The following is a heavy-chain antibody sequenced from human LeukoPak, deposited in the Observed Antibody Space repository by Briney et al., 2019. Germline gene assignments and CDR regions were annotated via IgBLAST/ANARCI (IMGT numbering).Heavy chain of an antibody. V-gene: IGHV3-74*01. Sequence: PGGSLRLSCGASGFTFSNYWMHWVRQVPGKGLVWVARIDADGSSTSYADSVQGRFTISRDNAKNTLYLQMNSLRVEGTAVYYCATVFDFWGQGTLVTVSS. CDR2: IDADGSST. J-gene: IGHJ4*02. CDR3: ATVFDF. CDR1: GFTFSNYW.